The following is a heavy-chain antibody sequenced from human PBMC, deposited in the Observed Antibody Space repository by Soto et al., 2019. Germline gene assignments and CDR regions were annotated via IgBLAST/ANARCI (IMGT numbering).Heavy chain of an antibody. Sequence: SETLSLTCTVSGGSISSGGYYWSWIRQHPGKGLEWIGYIYYSGSTYYNPSLKSRVTISVDTSKNQFSLKLSSVTAADTAVYYCARELYSSSSRNRYFQHWGQGTLVTVSS. J-gene: IGHJ1*01. D-gene: IGHD6-6*01. CDR1: GGSISSGGYY. CDR2: IYYSGST. CDR3: ARELYSSSSRNRYFQH. V-gene: IGHV4-31*03.